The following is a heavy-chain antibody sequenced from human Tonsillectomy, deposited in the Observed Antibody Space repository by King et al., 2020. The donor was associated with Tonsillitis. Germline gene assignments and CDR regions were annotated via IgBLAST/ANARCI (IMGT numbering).Heavy chain of an antibody. V-gene: IGHV3-30*18. J-gene: IGHJ4*02. CDR2: ISYDGSNK. Sequence: VQLVESGGGVVQPGRSLRLSCAASGFTFSSYGMHWVRQAPGKGLEWVAVISYDGSNKYYADSVKGRFTISRDNSKNTLYLQMNSLRAEDTAVYYCAKDGELGYCSGGSCYGFDYWDQGTLVTVSS. D-gene: IGHD2-15*01. CDR1: GFTFSSYG. CDR3: AKDGELGYCSGGSCYGFDY.